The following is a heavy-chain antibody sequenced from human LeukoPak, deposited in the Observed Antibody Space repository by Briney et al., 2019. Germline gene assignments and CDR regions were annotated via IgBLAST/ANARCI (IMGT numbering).Heavy chain of an antibody. CDR2: INPNSGGT. D-gene: IGHD4-17*01. CDR1: GYTFTGYY. V-gene: IGHV1-2*02. J-gene: IGHJ3*02. CDR3: ARDDSRYDAFDI. Sequence: ASVKVSCKASGYTFTGYYMHWVRQAPGQGLEWMGWINPNSGGTNYAQKFQGRVTMTRDTSISTAYMELSRLRSDDTAVYYCARDDSRYDAFDIWGQGTMVTVSS.